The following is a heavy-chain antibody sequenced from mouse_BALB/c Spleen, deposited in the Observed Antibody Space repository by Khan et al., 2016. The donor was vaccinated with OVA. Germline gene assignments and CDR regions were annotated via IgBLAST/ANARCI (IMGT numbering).Heavy chain of an antibody. CDR2: IWSDGNS. CDR3: ARQPYYQYNIIDY. Sequence: QVQLKESGPGLVAPSQSLSITCTISGFSLTNYGVHWVRQPPGKGLEWLVVIWSDGNSTYNFALKSRLTISKDHSKRPVFLTMNSLQTDDTGMDDGARQPYYQYNIIDYWGQGTSVTVSA. D-gene: IGHD2-10*01. J-gene: IGHJ4*01. V-gene: IGHV2-6-1*01. CDR1: GFSLTNYG.